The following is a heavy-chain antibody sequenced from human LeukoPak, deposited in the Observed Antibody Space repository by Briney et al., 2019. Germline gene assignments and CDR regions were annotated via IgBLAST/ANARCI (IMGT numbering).Heavy chain of an antibody. Sequence: SETLSLTCTVSGDSISSDDYYWSWIRQPAGKGLEWIGRIYTSGSTNYNPSLKSRVTMSVDTSKNQFSLKLSSVTAADTAVYYCARGRTAAYSSSWYGYYWFDPWGQGTLVTVSS. CDR1: GDSISSDDYY. CDR2: IYTSGST. D-gene: IGHD6-13*01. CDR3: ARGRTAAYSSSWYGYYWFDP. V-gene: IGHV4-61*02. J-gene: IGHJ5*02.